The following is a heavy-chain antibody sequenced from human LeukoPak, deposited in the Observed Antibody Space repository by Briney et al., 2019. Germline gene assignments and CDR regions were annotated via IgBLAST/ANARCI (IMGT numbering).Heavy chain of an antibody. CDR2: IYYSGST. V-gene: IGHV4-59*01. Sequence: SETLSLTCTVSGGSISSYYWSWIRQPPGKGLEWIGYIYYSGSTNYNPSLKSRVTISVDTSKNQFSLKLSSVTAADTAVYYCARARETTYSSDVWGADYWGQGTLVTVSS. CDR1: GGSISSYY. J-gene: IGHJ4*02. CDR3: ARARETTYSSDVWGADY. D-gene: IGHD6-25*01.